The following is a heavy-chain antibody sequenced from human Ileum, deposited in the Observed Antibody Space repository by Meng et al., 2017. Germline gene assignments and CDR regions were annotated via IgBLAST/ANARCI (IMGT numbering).Heavy chain of an antibody. CDR1: GGSISSGDYY. CDR2: IYHNGDT. Sequence: QVQLLESGPGLVKPSQTLSLTCSVSGGSISSGDYYWSWIRQSPGKGLEWIGYIYHNGDTNYNPSLKSRVTMSVDTSKNQFSLKLNSVTAADTALYFCARHGHFTPDKYYFDYWGQGTLVTVSS. D-gene: IGHD2-8*01. V-gene: IGHV4-30-4*01. J-gene: IGHJ4*02. CDR3: ARHGHFTPDKYYFDY.